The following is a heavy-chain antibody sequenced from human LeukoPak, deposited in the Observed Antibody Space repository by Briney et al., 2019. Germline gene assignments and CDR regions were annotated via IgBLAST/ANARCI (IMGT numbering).Heavy chain of an antibody. CDR1: GYTFTSYD. V-gene: IGHV1-8*01. CDR2: MNPNSGNT. CDR3: ARGYSSGWYGYGYYYYYYYMDV. Sequence: ASVKVSCKASGYTFTSYDINWVRQATGQGLEWMGWMNPNSGNTGYAQKFQGRVTMTRNTSISTAYMELSSLRSEDTAVYYCARGYSSGWYGYGYYYYYYYMDVWGKGTTVTVSS. J-gene: IGHJ6*03. D-gene: IGHD6-19*01.